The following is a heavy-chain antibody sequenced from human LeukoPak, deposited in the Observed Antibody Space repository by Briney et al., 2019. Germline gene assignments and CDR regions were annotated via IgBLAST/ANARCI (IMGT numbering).Heavy chain of an antibody. J-gene: IGHJ4*02. Sequence: GGSLRLSCAASGFTFNTYAMHWVRQAPGKGLEWVAVISYDGNNKYYADSVKGRFTISRDNSKNTLYLQMNSLRAEDTAVYYCARDTDWGSTHYWGQGTLVTVSS. CDR3: ARDTDWGSTHY. CDR1: GFTFNTYA. D-gene: IGHD7-27*01. CDR2: ISYDGNNK. V-gene: IGHV3-30-3*01.